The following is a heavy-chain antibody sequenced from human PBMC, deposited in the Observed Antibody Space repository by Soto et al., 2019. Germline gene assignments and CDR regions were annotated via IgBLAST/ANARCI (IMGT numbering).Heavy chain of an antibody. Sequence: GGSLRLSCAASGFTFSSYWMHWVRQAPGKGLVWVSRINSDGSSTSYADSVKGRFTTSRDNAKNTLYLQMNSLRAEDTAVYYCARVLAARDYYYYYGMDVWGQGTTVTVSS. D-gene: IGHD6-6*01. CDR2: INSDGSST. CDR1: GFTFSSYW. CDR3: ARVLAARDYYYYYGMDV. J-gene: IGHJ6*02. V-gene: IGHV3-74*01.